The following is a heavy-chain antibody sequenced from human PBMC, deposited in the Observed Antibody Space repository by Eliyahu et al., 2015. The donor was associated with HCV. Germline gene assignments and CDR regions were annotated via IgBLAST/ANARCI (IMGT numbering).Heavy chain of an antibody. V-gene: IGHV3-23*01. CDR1: GFTFSSYT. CDR2: XTDSGATT. D-gene: IGHD2-21*02. CDR3: ATRVSAEVTAPGY. Sequence: EVQLLESGGGLVQPGGSLRLSCAASGFTFSSYTMXWVRQAPGKGLXWVSXXTDSGATTNYGESVKGRFTISRDNSKNTLYLQMNSLRAEDTAVYYCATRVSAEVTAPGYWGQGILVTXSS. J-gene: IGHJ4*02.